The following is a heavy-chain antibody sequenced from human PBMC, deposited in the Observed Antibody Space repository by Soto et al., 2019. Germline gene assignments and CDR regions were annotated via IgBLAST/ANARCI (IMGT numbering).Heavy chain of an antibody. D-gene: IGHD6-13*01. CDR3: AREFGRGSSLWNWFDP. J-gene: IGHJ5*02. CDR2: INSDGSST. Sequence: EVQLVESGGGLVQPGGSLRLSCAASGFTFSSYWMHWVRQTPGKGLVWVSRINSDGSSTSYADSVKGRFTISRDNAKNTLYLQMNSLRAEDTAVYYCAREFGRGSSLWNWFDPWGQGTLVTVSS. CDR1: GFTFSSYW. V-gene: IGHV3-74*01.